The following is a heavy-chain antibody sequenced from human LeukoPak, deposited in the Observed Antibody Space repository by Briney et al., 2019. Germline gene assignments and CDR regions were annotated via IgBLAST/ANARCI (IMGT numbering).Heavy chain of an antibody. CDR2: INPNSGGT. CDR3: ARAPIVVVPAAIPFDY. Sequence: ASVKVSCEASGYTFNGYYMHWVRQAPGQGLEWMGWINPNSGGTNYAQKFQGRVTMTRDTSISTAYMELSRLGSDDTAVYYCARAPIVVVPAAIPFDYWGQGTLVTVSS. CDR1: GYTFNGYY. D-gene: IGHD2-2*02. J-gene: IGHJ4*02. V-gene: IGHV1-2*02.